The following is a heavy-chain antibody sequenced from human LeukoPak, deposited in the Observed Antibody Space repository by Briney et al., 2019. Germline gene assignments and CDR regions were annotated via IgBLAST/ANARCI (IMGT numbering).Heavy chain of an antibody. CDR2: MNPNSGNT. J-gene: IGHJ4*02. CDR3: ARGPPRDILTGYYQSYFDY. D-gene: IGHD3-9*01. V-gene: IGHV1-8*01. CDR1: GYTFTSYD. Sequence: ASVKVSCKASGYTFTSYDINWVRQATGQGLEWMGWMNPNSGNTGYAQKFQGRDTMTRNTSISTAYMELSSLRSEDTAVYYCARGPPRDILTGYYQSYFDYWGQGTLVTVSS.